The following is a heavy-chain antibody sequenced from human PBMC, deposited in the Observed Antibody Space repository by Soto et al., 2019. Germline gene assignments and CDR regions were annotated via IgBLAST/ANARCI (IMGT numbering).Heavy chain of an antibody. CDR3: ARQKHNVDTVDFDY. J-gene: IGHJ4*02. CDR1: GYSFTSYW. V-gene: IGHV5-10-1*01. D-gene: IGHD5-18*01. Sequence: PGESVKISCKGSGYSFTSYWISWVRQMPGKGLEWMGRIDPSDSYTNYSPSFQGHVTISADKSISTAYLQWSSLKASDTAMYYCARQKHNVDTVDFDYWGQGTLVTVSS. CDR2: IDPSDSYT.